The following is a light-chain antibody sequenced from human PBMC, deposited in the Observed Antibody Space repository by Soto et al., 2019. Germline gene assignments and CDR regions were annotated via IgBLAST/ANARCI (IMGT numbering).Light chain of an antibody. CDR1: SSDVGDYNY. Sequence: QSALTQPASVSGSPGQSITISCTGTSSDVGDYNYVSWYQQHPGKAPKFMIYDVSIRPSGVSNRFSGSKSGNTASLTISGLQDEDEADYYCSSYTSSSRYVFGTGTKVTVL. V-gene: IGLV2-14*01. CDR2: DVS. CDR3: SSYTSSSRYV. J-gene: IGLJ1*01.